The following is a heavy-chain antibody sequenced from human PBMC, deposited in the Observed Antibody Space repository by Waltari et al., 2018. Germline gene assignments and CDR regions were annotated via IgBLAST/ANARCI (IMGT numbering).Heavy chain of an antibody. CDR1: GYFINTGFF. J-gene: IGHJ5*02. CDR2: IYHDGTT. V-gene: IGHV4-38-2*01. D-gene: IGHD2-2*03. Sequence: QVQLQESRPGLVRPSESLSLTCDVSGYFINTGFFWGWIRQPPGKGLEWFGNIYHDGTTYYNPSLKHRLMISLDTSKDQFSLRLNFVDVADTAVYYCARQTLGYCTSAACRRLETWGQGILVTVSS. CDR3: ARQTLGYCTSAACRRLET.